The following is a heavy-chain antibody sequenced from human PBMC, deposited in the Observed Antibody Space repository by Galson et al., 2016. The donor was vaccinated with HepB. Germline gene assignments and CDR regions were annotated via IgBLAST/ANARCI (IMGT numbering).Heavy chain of an antibody. D-gene: IGHD4-23*01. CDR2: LEPVDSQT. CDR3: ARQRATVVTRDFDY. CDR1: GYSFTTYW. Sequence: QSGAEAKKPGESLRISCKGSGYSFTTYWISWVRQMPGKGLERMGKLEPVDSQTNYSPSFQGHVTISANKSISTAYLQWSSLKASDTPMYYCARQRATVVTRDFDYWGQGTLVTVSS. J-gene: IGHJ4*02. V-gene: IGHV5-10-1*01.